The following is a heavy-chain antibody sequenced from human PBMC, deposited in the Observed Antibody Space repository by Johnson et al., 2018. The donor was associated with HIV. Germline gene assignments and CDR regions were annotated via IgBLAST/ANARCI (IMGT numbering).Heavy chain of an antibody. Sequence: VQLVESGGGVAQPGGSLRLSCVASGFTFSSYGMHWVRQAPGKGLEWVAFIRYDGSTKSYAASVKGRFTISSDNAKNSLYLQLNSLRGEDMAVYYCARMSPDRDAFDIWGQGSMVTFSS. J-gene: IGHJ3*02. V-gene: IGHV3-30*02. CDR1: GFTFSSYG. CDR3: ARMSPDRDAFDI. D-gene: IGHD1-14*01. CDR2: IRYDGSTK.